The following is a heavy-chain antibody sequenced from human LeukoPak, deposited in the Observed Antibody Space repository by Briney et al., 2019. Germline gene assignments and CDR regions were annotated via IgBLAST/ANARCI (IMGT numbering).Heavy chain of an antibody. CDR2: IYYSGST. J-gene: IGHJ4*02. Sequence: SETLSLTCTVSGGSISSYYWSWIRQPAGKGLEWIGYIYYSGSTYYNPSLKSRVTISVDTSKNQFSLKLSSVTAADTAVYYCARERSGRFDYWGQGTLVTVSS. D-gene: IGHD6-19*01. CDR1: GGSISSYY. V-gene: IGHV4-59*06. CDR3: ARERSGRFDY.